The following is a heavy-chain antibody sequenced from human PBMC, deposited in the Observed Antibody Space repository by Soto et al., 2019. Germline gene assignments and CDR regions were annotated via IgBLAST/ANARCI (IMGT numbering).Heavy chain of an antibody. CDR3: ASSGSSLNFDS. CDR1: GFTFRSYW. J-gene: IGHJ4*02. CDR2: INSDGSST. V-gene: IGHV3-74*01. Sequence: GGSLRLSCAASGFTFRSYWMQWVRQAPGKGLVWVSWINSDGSSTSYADSVKGRFTISRDNAKNTLYLQMNSLRAEDTAVYYCASSGSSLNFDSWGQGTLVTVSS. D-gene: IGHD6-6*01.